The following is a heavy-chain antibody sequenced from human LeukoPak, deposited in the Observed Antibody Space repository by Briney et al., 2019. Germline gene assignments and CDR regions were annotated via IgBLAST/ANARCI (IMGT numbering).Heavy chain of an antibody. Sequence: GGFLRLSCAASGFTFSSYDMRWVRQAPGKGLEWVSGIRGSGGSTYYADSVKGRFTISRDNSKNTLYLQMNSLRAEDTAVYYCATHKYCGGDCYSDYWGQGTLVTVSS. CDR2: IRGSGGST. D-gene: IGHD2-21*02. J-gene: IGHJ4*02. CDR3: ATHKYCGGDCYSDY. V-gene: IGHV3-23*01. CDR1: GFTFSSYD.